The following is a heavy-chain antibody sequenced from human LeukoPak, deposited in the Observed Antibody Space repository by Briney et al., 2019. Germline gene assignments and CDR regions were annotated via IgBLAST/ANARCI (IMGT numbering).Heavy chain of an antibody. V-gene: IGHV4-39*01. CDR3: ARQSIAAGSGWFDP. CDR2: IYYSGST. CDR1: GGSISSSSYY. Sequence: PSETLSLTCTVSGGSISSSSYYWGWIRQPPGKGLEWIGSIYYSGSTYYNTSLKSRVTISVDTSKNQFSLKLSSVTAADTAVYHCARQSIAAGSGWFDPWGQGTLVTVSS. J-gene: IGHJ5*02. D-gene: IGHD6-25*01.